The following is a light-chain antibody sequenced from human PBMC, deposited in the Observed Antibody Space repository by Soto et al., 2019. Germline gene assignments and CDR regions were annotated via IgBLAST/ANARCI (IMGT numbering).Light chain of an antibody. CDR3: QQSYITPYP. CDR1: PSISVH. J-gene: IGKJ2*01. Sequence: DIQMTQSPSSLSASVRDTVTITCRASPSISVHLNWYQQKPGEVPKLLIYAASNLHSGVPSRFSGSGSHTDFALTISSLQPEDFATYYCQQSYITPYPFGQGTRLEIK. V-gene: IGKV1-39*01. CDR2: AAS.